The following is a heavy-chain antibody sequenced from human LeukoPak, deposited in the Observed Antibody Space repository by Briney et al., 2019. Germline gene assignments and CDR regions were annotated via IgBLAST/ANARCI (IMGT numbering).Heavy chain of an antibody. J-gene: IGHJ4*02. CDR1: GFTFSSYA. CDR2: ISGGGGSA. V-gene: IGHV3-23*01. CDR3: AKDRYFDSSGYYGFEY. D-gene: IGHD3-22*01. Sequence: GGSLRLSCAASGFTFSSYAMSWVRQAPGKGLELVSAISGGGGSAYYVDSVKGRFTISRDNSKNTLYLQMNSLRAEDTAVYYCAKDRYFDSSGYYGFEYWGQGTLVTVSS.